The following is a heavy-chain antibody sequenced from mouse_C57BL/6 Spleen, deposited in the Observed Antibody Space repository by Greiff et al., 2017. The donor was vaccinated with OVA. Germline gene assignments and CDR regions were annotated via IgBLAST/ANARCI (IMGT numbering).Heavy chain of an antibody. CDR2: INPNNGGT. CDR3: ARPFITTVVPIFDY. Sequence: VQLQQSGPELVKPGASVKISCKASGYTFTDYYMNWVKQSHGKSLEWIGDINPNNGGTSYNQKFKGKATLTVDKSSSTAYMELRSLTSEDSAVYYCARPFITTVVPIFDYWGQGTTLTVSS. J-gene: IGHJ2*01. CDR1: GYTFTDYY. D-gene: IGHD1-1*01. V-gene: IGHV1-26*01.